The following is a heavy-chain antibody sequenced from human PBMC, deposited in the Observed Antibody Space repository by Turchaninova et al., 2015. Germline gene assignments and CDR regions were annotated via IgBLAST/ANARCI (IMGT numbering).Heavy chain of an antibody. CDR1: GFSLSTYGVG. V-gene: IGHV2-5*02. J-gene: IGHJ4*02. CDR3: AQFMYSGSYYDY. CDR2: IYWDDHK. D-gene: IGHD1-26*01. Sequence: QITLKESGPTVVKPTQTLTLTCTFSGFSLSTYGVGVGWFRQPPGKALEWLALIYWDDHKCSSPSLNRRLTITKDTSKNQVFLTMTNMDPVDTATYFCAQFMYSGSYYDYWGQGTLVTVSS.